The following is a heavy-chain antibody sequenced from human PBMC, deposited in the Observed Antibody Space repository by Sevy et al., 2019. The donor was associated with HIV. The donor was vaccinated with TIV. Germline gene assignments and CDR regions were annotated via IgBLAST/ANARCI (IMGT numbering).Heavy chain of an antibody. D-gene: IGHD6-13*01. CDR2: TTGSGRNR. V-gene: IGHV3-48*03. Sequence: GGSLRLSCVASGFTFSDYDMNWVRQSPGRGLEWIAYTTGSGRNRYYADSVKGRFINSRDNAMSSVFLEMNTLRDEDTALYYRAREQLASAGGGLDHWGQGILVTVSS. J-gene: IGHJ5*02. CDR1: GFTFSDYD. CDR3: AREQLASAGGGLDH.